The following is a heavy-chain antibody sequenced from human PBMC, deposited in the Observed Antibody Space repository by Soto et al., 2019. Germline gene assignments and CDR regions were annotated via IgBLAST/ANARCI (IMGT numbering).Heavy chain of an antibody. CDR3: AKDLGDTSPVGFDY. D-gene: IGHD2-21*02. V-gene: IGHV3-23*01. Sequence: EVQLLESGGGLVQPGGSLRLSCTASGFTFTNYAMSWVRKAPGKGLEWVSVISGSSVITYYADSVKGRFTISRDNSENTLYLQMNSLRAEDTAVYYCAKDLGDTSPVGFDYWGQGTLVTVSS. J-gene: IGHJ4*02. CDR2: ISGSSVIT. CDR1: GFTFTNYA.